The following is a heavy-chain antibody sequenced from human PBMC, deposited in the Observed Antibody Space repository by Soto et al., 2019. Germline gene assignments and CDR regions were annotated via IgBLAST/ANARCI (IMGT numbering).Heavy chain of an antibody. V-gene: IGHV4-59*01. CDR3: AARRSLGFRSGYYP. Sequence: SETLTLTCTDSGGSISSYYWSWIRQPPGKGLEWIGYIYYSGSTNYNPSLKSRVTISVDTSKNQFSLKLSSVTAADTAVYYCAARRSLGFRSGYYPWGQGTLVTVSS. J-gene: IGHJ5*02. CDR1: GGSISSYY. D-gene: IGHD3-3*01. CDR2: IYYSGST.